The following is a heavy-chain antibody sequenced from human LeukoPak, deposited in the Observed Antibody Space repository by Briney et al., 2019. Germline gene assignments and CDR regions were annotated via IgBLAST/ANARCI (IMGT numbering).Heavy chain of an antibody. J-gene: IGHJ3*02. CDR1: GGSISSYY. V-gene: IGHV4-59*01. D-gene: IGHD3-10*01. CDR3: ARRAQTEGVIMTDAFDI. CDR2: MYYSGST. Sequence: SETLSLTCTVSGGSISSYYWSWVRQPPGKGLEWIGYMYYSGSTNYNPSLKSRVTISVDTSKNQFSLKLSSVTAADTAVYYCARRAQTEGVIMTDAFDIWGQGTMVTVSS.